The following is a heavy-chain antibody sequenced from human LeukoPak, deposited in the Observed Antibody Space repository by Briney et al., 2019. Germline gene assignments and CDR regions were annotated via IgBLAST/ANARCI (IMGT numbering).Heavy chain of an antibody. CDR1: GGSISSGGYY. D-gene: IGHD3-3*01. V-gene: IGHV4-61*02. Sequence: PSQTLSLTCAVPGGSISSGGYYWSWIRQLAGRGLEWIGRIYTSGNINYNPSLKGRVTISLDTSKNQFSLRLSSVTAADTAVYYCARVTSGYYTADAFDIWGQGTMVTVSS. J-gene: IGHJ3*02. CDR3: ARVTSGYYTADAFDI. CDR2: IYTSGNI.